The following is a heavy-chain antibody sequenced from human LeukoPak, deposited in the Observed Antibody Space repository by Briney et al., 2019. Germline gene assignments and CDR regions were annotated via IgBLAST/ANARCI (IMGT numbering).Heavy chain of an antibody. CDR1: GYTFTSYG. CDR3: ARVSPYYDFWSGYYTDY. J-gene: IGHJ4*02. Sequence: ASVKVSCKASGYTFTSYGISWARQAPGQGLEWMGWISAYNGNTNYAQKLQGRVTMTTDTSTSTAYMELRSLRSDDTAVYYCARVSPYYDFWSGYYTDYWGQGTLVTVSS. D-gene: IGHD3-3*01. V-gene: IGHV1-18*01. CDR2: ISAYNGNT.